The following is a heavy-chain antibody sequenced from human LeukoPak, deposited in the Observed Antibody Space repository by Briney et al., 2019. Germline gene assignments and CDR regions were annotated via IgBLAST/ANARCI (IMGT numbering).Heavy chain of an antibody. CDR2: IYYSGAT. V-gene: IGHV4-39*01. CDR1: GGSISSSSYY. CDR3: ARIVPAATTHDY. Sequence: PSETLSLTCTVSGGSISSSSYYWGWIRQPQGKGLEWIGTIYYSGATYYNPSLKSRVIISVDTPKNQFSLKLSSVTAADTAVYYCARIVPAATTHDYWGQGTLVTVSS. J-gene: IGHJ4*02. D-gene: IGHD2-2*01.